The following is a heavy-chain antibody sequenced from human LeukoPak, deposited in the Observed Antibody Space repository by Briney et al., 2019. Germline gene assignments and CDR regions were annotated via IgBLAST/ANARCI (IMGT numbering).Heavy chain of an antibody. CDR1: GFPFSSYA. J-gene: IGHJ4*02. D-gene: IGHD5-24*01. CDR2: ISGSGGST. CDR3: AKERGYGYNHIDY. V-gene: IGHV3-23*01. Sequence: GGSLRLSCEASGFPFSSYAMNWVRQAPGKGLEWVSTISGSGGSTYYADSVKGRFTISRDKSKNTVYLQMNSLRAEDTAVYCCAKERGYGYNHIDYWGQGTLVTVSS.